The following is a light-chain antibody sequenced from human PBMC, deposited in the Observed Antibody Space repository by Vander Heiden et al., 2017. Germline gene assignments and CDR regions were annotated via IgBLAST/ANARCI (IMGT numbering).Light chain of an antibody. Sequence: IQMTQSPSSLSASVGDRVTITCRASQHITNYLNWYQHRPGEAPKLLIYLASNLQSGVPLRFSGSGSGADFTLTISRLQPEDFATYFCQQRDYTPFTFGQGTTLDIK. CDR1: QHITNY. V-gene: IGKV1-39*01. CDR2: LAS. CDR3: QQRDYTPFT. J-gene: IGKJ2*01.